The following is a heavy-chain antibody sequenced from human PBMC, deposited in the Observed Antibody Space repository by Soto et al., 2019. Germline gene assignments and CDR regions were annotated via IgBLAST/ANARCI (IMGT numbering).Heavy chain of an antibody. CDR1: GGSISSGSYY. Sequence: QVQLQESGPGLVKPSQTLSLTCTVSGGSISSGSYYWIWIRQHPGKGLEWIGHIYYTGNTYYNPSLKSRVSISVDTSKNQFSLKLSSVTAADTAVYYCARRRPMRATDYWGQGTLVTVSS. CDR2: IYYTGNT. V-gene: IGHV4-31*03. CDR3: ARRRPMRATDY. D-gene: IGHD3-22*01. J-gene: IGHJ4*02.